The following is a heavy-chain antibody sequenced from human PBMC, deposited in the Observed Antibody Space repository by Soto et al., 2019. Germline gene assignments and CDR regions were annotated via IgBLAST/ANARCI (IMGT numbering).Heavy chain of an antibody. V-gene: IGHV1-3*01. Sequence: QVQLVQSGAEVKKPGASVKVSCKASGYTFTSYAMHWVRQAPGQRLEWMGWINAGNGNTKYSQKFQGRVTITRDTSASTAYMELSSLRSEDTAVYYCARDNVGFLEWLLPNYFDYWGQGTLVTVSS. CDR1: GYTFTSYA. J-gene: IGHJ4*02. D-gene: IGHD3-3*01. CDR2: INAGNGNT. CDR3: ARDNVGFLEWLLPNYFDY.